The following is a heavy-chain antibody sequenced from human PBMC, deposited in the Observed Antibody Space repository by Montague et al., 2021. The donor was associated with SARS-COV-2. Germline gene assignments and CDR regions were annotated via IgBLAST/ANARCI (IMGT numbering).Heavy chain of an antibody. V-gene: IGHV3-30*04. Sequence: SLRLSCAASVFTFSHFAMQSVLQAPVRRLEFLAVVSDDGTIERYXXSLDGRFSVSRDNSRNIAFLQLNNLSPEETARYYCARELTWNGELDLWGQGALVTVSS. CDR1: VFTFSHFA. D-gene: IGHD3-3*01. J-gene: IGHJ1*01. CDR3: ARELTWNGELDL. CDR2: VSDDGTIE.